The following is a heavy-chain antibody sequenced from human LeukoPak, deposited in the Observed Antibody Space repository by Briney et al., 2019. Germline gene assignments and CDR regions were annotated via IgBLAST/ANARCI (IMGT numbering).Heavy chain of an antibody. D-gene: IGHD2-2*01. CDR3: ARESQRSWFDP. CDR2: INPNSGGT. J-gene: IGHJ5*02. CDR1: GYSFTEKY. Sequence: GASVKASCKASGYSFTEKYLHWVRQAPGHGLEWRGSINPNSGGTNYAQKSPGRVTMTTDTSMSTAYMGLSWLTSDGTAVYYCARESQRSWFDPWGQGTLVTVSS. V-gene: IGHV1-2*02.